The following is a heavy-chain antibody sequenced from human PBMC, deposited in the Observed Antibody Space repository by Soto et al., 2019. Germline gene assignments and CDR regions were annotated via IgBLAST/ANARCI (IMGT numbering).Heavy chain of an antibody. CDR2: ISSSSSYI. CDR1: GFTFSSYS. J-gene: IGHJ6*02. CDR3: ARGSYGDLIDHYDYYYGMDV. V-gene: IGHV3-21*01. D-gene: IGHD4-17*01. Sequence: EVQLVESGGGLVKPGGSLRLSCAASGFTFSSYSMNWVRQAPGKGLEWVSSISSSSSYIYYADSVKGRFTISRDNAKNSLYLQMNGLRAEDTAVYYCARGSYGDLIDHYDYYYGMDVWGQGTTVTFSS.